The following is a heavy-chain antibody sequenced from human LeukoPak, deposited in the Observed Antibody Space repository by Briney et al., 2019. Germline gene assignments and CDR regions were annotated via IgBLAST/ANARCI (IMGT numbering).Heavy chain of an antibody. CDR1: GYTFTGYY. Sequence: ASVKVSCKPSGYTFTGYYLFWVRQAPGQGLEWMGWINPNSGGTNYAQKFQGRVTMTRDTSIRTAYMELSRLTSDDTAVYYCVRLYDWGRLDYWGQGTLVTVSS. CDR3: VRLYDWGRLDY. J-gene: IGHJ4*02. D-gene: IGHD3-9*01. CDR2: INPNSGGT. V-gene: IGHV1-2*02.